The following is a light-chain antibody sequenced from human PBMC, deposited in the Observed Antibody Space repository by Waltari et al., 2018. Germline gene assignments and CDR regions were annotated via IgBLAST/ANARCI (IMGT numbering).Light chain of an antibody. CDR2: DAS. CDR1: QSVSSY. Sequence: PGERATLSCRASQSVSSYLAWYQQKPGQAPRLLIYDASNRATGIPARFSGSGSGTDFTLTIRSLEPEDFAVYYCQQRSNWPPWTFGQGTKVEIK. CDR3: QQRSNWPPWT. V-gene: IGKV3-11*01. J-gene: IGKJ1*01.